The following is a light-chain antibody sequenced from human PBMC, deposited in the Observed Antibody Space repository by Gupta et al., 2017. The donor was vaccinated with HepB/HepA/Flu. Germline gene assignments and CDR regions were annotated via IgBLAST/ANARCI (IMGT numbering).Light chain of an antibody. V-gene: IGLV1-47*01. CDR1: SANNGSNY. CDR3: AAWDDSLSAHVV. J-gene: IGLJ2*01. CDR2: RNN. Sequence: QSVLTQPPSASGTPGQRVTISCSGSSANNGSNYVYWYQQLPGTAPKPLIYRNNQRPSGVPDRFSGSKSGTSASLATSGLRSEDEADYYCAAWDDSLSAHVVFGGGTKLTVL.